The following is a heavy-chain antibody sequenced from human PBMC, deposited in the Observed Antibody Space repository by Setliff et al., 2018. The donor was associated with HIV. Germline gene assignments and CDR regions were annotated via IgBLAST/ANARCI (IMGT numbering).Heavy chain of an antibody. CDR2: ISSSDDDT. V-gene: IGHV3-21*01. Sequence: TGGSLRLSCTASGFSFRNFGMTWVRQAPGKGLEWVSSISSSDDDTHYADSLRGRFTVSRDNAKSALYLQMNNLSVDDTAVHYCVRDSAASVWVGASVYYFDFWGQGIQVTVSS. CDR1: GFSFRNFG. D-gene: IGHD1-26*01. CDR3: VRDSAASVWVGASVYYFDF. J-gene: IGHJ4*02.